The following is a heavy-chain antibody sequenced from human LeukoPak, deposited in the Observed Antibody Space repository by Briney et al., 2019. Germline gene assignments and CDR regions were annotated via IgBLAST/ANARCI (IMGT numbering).Heavy chain of an antibody. CDR1: GFTFSSYS. CDR3: ARDKWGNYVWGSYRPDY. V-gene: IGHV3-48*01. J-gene: IGHJ4*02. Sequence: GGSLRLSCAASGFTFSSYSMNWVRQAPGKGLEWVSYISSSSSTIYYADSVKGRFAISRDNAKNSLYLQMNSLRAEDTAVYYCARDKWGNYVWGSYRPDYWGQGTLVTVSS. CDR2: ISSSSSTI. D-gene: IGHD3-16*02.